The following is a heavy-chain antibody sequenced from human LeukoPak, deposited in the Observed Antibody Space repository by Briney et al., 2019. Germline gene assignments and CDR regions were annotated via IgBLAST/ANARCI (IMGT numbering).Heavy chain of an antibody. CDR1: GFTFSSYA. V-gene: IGHV3-30-3*01. D-gene: IGHD6-13*01. Sequence: GGSLRLSCAVSGFTFSSYAMHWVRQAPGKGLEWVAVISYDGSNKYYADSVKGRFTISRDNSKNTLYLQMNSLRAEDTAVYYCARDPHSSSWYKSLPDYWGQGTLVTVSS. J-gene: IGHJ4*02. CDR3: ARDPHSSSWYKSLPDY. CDR2: ISYDGSNK.